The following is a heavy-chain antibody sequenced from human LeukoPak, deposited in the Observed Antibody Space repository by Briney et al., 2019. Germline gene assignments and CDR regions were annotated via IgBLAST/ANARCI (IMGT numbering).Heavy chain of an antibody. D-gene: IGHD3-9*01. V-gene: IGHV3-30-3*01. CDR3: ARETIRYDAFDI. J-gene: IGHJ3*02. CDR1: GFTFSSYA. CDR2: ISYDGSNK. Sequence: GGSLRLSCAASGFTFSSYAMHWVRQAPGKGLEWVAVISYDGSNKYYADSVKGRFTISRDNSKNTLYLQMNSLRAEDTAVYYCARETIRYDAFDIWGQGTMVTVSS.